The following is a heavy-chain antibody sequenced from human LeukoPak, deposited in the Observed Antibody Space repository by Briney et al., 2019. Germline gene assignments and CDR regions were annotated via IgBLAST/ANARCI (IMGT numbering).Heavy chain of an antibody. V-gene: IGHV3-48*01. CDR1: GFTFNTFG. Sequence: GGSLRLSCATSGFTFNTFGMHWFRQAPGKGLEWVSYITGSATTTYYADSVKGRFTISRDNGKNSLYLQMNSLRAEDTSVYYCARDVGYRSWFDPWGQGTLVIVSS. CDR3: ARDVGYRSWFDP. CDR2: ITGSATTT. J-gene: IGHJ5*02. D-gene: IGHD5-18*01.